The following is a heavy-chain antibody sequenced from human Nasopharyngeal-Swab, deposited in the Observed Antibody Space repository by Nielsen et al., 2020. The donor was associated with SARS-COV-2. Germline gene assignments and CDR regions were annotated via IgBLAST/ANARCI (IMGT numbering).Heavy chain of an antibody. V-gene: IGHV4-30-4*01. D-gene: IGHD3-22*01. CDR3: ARRAMIGPLGSFDI. J-gene: IGHJ3*02. Sequence: SETLSLTCTVSGGSISSGDYYWSWIRQPPGKGLEWIGYIYYSGSTYHNPSLKSRVTISVDTSKNQFSLKLSSVTAADTAVYYCARRAMIGPLGSFDIWGQGTMVTVSS. CDR1: GGSISSGDYY. CDR2: IYYSGST.